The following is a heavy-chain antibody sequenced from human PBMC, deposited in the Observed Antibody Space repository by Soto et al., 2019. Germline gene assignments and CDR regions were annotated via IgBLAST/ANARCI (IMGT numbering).Heavy chain of an antibody. J-gene: IGHJ2*01. CDR3: AKYPGGAYFGGDCYPPYWYCDL. CDR1: GFTFDDYA. D-gene: IGHD2-21*01. V-gene: IGHV3-9*01. CDR2: ISWNSCSI. Sequence: EVQLVESGGGLVQPGRSLRLSCAASGFTFDDYAMHWVRQAPGKGLEWVSGISWNSCSIGYADSVKGRFTISRDNAKNSRYLPMNGLRAEATALYYCAKYPGGAYFGGDCYPPYWYCDLWGSGTLVTVSS.